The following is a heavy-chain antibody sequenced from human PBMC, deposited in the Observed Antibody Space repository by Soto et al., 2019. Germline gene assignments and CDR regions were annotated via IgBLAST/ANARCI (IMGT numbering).Heavy chain of an antibody. CDR3: ARDLGPVVRGVLSSGMDV. D-gene: IGHD3-10*02. CDR2: IIPMFGTT. J-gene: IGHJ6*02. CDR1: GGTFSNYA. Sequence: QVQLVQSGAEIKKTGSSVKVSCKASGGTFSNYAINWIRQAPGQGLEWMGGIIPMFGTTYYAQRFWGRVTISGHESTSTAYMELSSATSEDTAIFYSARDLGPVVRGVLSSGMDVWGQGTRVTVSS. V-gene: IGHV1-69*01.